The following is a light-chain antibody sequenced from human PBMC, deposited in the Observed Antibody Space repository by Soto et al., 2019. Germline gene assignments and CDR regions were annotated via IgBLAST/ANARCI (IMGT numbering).Light chain of an antibody. J-gene: IGKJ4*01. V-gene: IGKV1D-12*01. CDR1: EDIHTW. CDR3: QQTKSLPPT. CDR2: GAS. Sequence: IQMTQSPSSVSSSVGDRVTITCRTSEDIHTWLAWYQQKPGRAPNLLIYGASSLQSGVQSRFSASGSGTEFTLTIRTLQPEDFATYYCQQTKSLPPTFGGGTKVEV.